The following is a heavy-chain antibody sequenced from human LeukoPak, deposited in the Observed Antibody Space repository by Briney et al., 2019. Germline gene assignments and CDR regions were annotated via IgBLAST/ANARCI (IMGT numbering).Heavy chain of an antibody. D-gene: IGHD2-15*01. Sequence: PSETLSLTCTVSGVSLNSHYWSWVRQSAGKGLEWIGRVYTSGGTNLNPSLESRLSMSVDTSKNQFSLKLASVTAADTAVYFCVRDLKDVVPTPVRPGWFDPWGPGTQVTVSS. CDR3: VRDLKDVVPTPVRPGWFDP. CDR1: GVSLNSHY. J-gene: IGHJ5*02. CDR2: VYTSGGT. V-gene: IGHV4-4*07.